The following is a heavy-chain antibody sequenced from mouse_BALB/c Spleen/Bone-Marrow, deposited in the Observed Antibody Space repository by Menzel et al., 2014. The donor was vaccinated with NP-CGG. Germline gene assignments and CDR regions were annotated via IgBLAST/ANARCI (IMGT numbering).Heavy chain of an antibody. Sequence: EEMLVKSGGDLVQPGGSLGLSCTTSGFTFTDYYMSWVRQPPGKALEWLAFIRNKAYGYTTEYSASVRGRFTISRDNSQSILYLQMNTLRAEDSATYYCARFPMVYFGQATSATVSS. CDR3: ARFPMVY. J-gene: IGHJ4*01. CDR2: IRNKAYGYTT. V-gene: IGHV7-3*02. CDR1: GFTFTDYY.